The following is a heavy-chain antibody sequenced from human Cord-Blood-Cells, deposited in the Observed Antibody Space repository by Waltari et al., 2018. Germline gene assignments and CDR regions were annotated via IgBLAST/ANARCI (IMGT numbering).Heavy chain of an antibody. CDR2: IYYRCST. D-gene: IGHD3-16*01. J-gene: IGHJ3*02. V-gene: IGHV4-39*01. CDR1: GGSISSSSSY. Sequence: LQLQESGAGLLKPSETLSLTCTVSGGSISSSSSYWGWIPQPPGNGLEWIGSIYYRCSTYYNPSLKSRVTISVDTSKTSFYLKLSSVTAAATAVYYCARMGDYAFDIWGQGTMVTVSS. CDR3: ARMGDYAFDI.